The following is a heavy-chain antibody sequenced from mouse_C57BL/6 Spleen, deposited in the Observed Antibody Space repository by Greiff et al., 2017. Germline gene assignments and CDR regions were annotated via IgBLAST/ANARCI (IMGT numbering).Heavy chain of an antibody. CDR1: GFTFSDYG. J-gene: IGHJ4*01. CDR3: ARVAYYAMDY. Sequence: EVNVVESGGGLVKPGGSLKLSCAASGFTFSDYGMNWVRQAPEKGLEWVAYISSGSSTIYYADTVKGRFTISRDNAKNTLFLQMTSLRSEDTAMYYCARVAYYAMDYWGQGTSVTVSS. V-gene: IGHV5-17*01. CDR2: ISSGSSTI.